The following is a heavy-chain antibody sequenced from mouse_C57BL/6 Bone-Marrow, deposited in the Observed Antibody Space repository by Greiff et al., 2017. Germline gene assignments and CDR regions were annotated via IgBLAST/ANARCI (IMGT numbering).Heavy chain of an antibody. D-gene: IGHD2-3*01. J-gene: IGHJ2*01. CDR1: GFTFSSYA. CDR2: ISDGGSYT. CDR3: ARGLYDLFDY. V-gene: IGHV5-4*01. Sequence: EVQLVESGGGLVKPGGSLKLSCAASGFTFSSYAMSWVRQTPEKRLEWVATISDGGSYTYYPDNVKGRFTISRDNAKNNLYLQMSHLKSEDTAMYYCARGLYDLFDYWGQGTTLTVSS.